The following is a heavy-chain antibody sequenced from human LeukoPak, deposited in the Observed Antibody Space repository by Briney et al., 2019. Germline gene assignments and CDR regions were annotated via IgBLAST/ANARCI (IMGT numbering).Heavy chain of an antibody. D-gene: IGHD6-13*01. V-gene: IGHV3-74*01. CDR1: GFTFSTSW. CDR2: ISSDGTTT. J-gene: IGHJ4*02. Sequence: GGSLRLSCATSGFTFSTSWMHWVRQAPGEGLVWVSRISSDGTTTTYADSVKGRFTISRDNAKNTLYLQMNSLRVEDTAAYYCARVRSSSWYDYWGQGALVTVSS. CDR3: ARVRSSSWYDY.